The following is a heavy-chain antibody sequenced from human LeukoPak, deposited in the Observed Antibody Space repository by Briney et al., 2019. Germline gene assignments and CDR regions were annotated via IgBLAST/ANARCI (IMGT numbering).Heavy chain of an antibody. CDR1: GFTFSSYA. CDR2: ISGSGGGT. D-gene: IGHD2-2*01. V-gene: IGHV3-23*01. CDR3: AKEKETGYCSTTSCYGGH. J-gene: IGHJ4*02. Sequence: GGSLRLSCAASGFTFSSYAMSWVRQAPGKGLEWVSAISGSGGGTYYADSVKGRFTISRDNSKNTLYLQMNTLRAEDTAVYYCAKEKETGYCSTTSCYGGHWGQGTLVTVSS.